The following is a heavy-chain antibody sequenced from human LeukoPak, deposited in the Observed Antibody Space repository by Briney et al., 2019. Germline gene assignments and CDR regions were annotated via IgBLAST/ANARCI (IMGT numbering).Heavy chain of an antibody. CDR2: IYSGGNT. V-gene: IGHV3-53*01. Sequence: GGSLRLSCAASGFSVSNYYMSWVRQAPGKGLEWVSVIYSGGNTYYTDSVKGRFTISRDNSKNTLYLQMNSLRAEDTAVYYCAKDPPRWYYDSSGYYDYWGQGTLVTVSS. CDR3: AKDPPRWYYDSSGYYDY. J-gene: IGHJ4*02. D-gene: IGHD3-22*01. CDR1: GFSVSNYY.